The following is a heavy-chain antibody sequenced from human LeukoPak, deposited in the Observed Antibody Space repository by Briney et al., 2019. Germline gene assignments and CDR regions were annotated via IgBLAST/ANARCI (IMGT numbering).Heavy chain of an antibody. CDR1: GSSISSYY. V-gene: IGHV4-59*01. CDR3: ARAVPAASAPFDY. D-gene: IGHD2-2*01. CDR2: IYYSGST. J-gene: IGHJ4*02. Sequence: SSETLSLTCTVSGSSISSYYWSWIRQPPGKGLEWIGYIYYSGSTNYNPSLKSRVTISVDTSKNQFSLKLSSVTAADTAVYYCARAVPAASAPFDYWGQGTLVTVSS.